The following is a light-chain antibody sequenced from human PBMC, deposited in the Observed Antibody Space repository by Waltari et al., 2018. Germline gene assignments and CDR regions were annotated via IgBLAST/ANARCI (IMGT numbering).Light chain of an antibody. J-gene: IGLJ1*01. V-gene: IGLV2-14*01. CDR3: SSYTSSSTL. Sequence: QSALTQPASGSGSPGQPITIPCTGPSSDVGGYNYVSWDQQHPGKAPKLMIYEVSNRPSGVSNRFSGSKSGNTASLTISGLQAEDEADYYCSSYTSSSTLFGTGTKVTVL. CDR2: EVS. CDR1: SSDVGGYNY.